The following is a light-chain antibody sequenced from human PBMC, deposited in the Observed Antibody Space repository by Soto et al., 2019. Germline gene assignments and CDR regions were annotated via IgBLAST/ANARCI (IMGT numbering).Light chain of an antibody. J-gene: IGLJ2*01. CDR1: SSNIGSKT. CDR2: CNN. Sequence: QSALTQPPSASGTPGQRVIISCSGSSSNIGSKTVNWYQQLPGTAPKLLIYCNNQRPSGVPDRFSGSKSGTSASLAISGLQSEDEADYYCAAWDDSLNGGVFGGGTKLTVL. CDR3: AAWDDSLNGGV. V-gene: IGLV1-44*01.